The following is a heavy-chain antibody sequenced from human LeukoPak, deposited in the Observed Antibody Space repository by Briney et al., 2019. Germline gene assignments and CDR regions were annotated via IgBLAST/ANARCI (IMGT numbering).Heavy chain of an antibody. Sequence: SETLSLTCTVSGGSVSSGSYYWSWIRQPPGKGLEWIGYICYSGSTNYNPSLKSRVTISVDTSKNQFSLKLSSVTAADTAVYYCAAGGSGSYPYDAFDIWGQGTMVTVSS. CDR2: ICYSGST. CDR1: GGSVSSGSYY. CDR3: AAGGSGSYPYDAFDI. V-gene: IGHV4-61*01. D-gene: IGHD3-10*01. J-gene: IGHJ3*02.